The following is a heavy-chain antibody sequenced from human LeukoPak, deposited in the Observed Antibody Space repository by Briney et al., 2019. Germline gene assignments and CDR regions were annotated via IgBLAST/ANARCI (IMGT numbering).Heavy chain of an antibody. Sequence: ASETLSLTCFVSGASISRHYWTWMRHTPGQGLHWIGYIHSTGTTDYNPSLKSRVTMSLDTSKNQFSLRLNSVAAADTAVYYCARSEYVWGGYRLDFWGQGALVTVSS. D-gene: IGHD3-16*02. J-gene: IGHJ4*02. CDR2: IHSTGTT. CDR3: ARSEYVWGGYRLDF. V-gene: IGHV4-4*08. CDR1: GASISRHY.